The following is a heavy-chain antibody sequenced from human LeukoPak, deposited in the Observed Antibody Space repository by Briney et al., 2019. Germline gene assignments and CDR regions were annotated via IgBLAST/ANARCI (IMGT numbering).Heavy chain of an antibody. D-gene: IGHD5-18*01. Sequence: GGSLRLSCAASGFTVSNNYMNWVRQAPGKGLEWVSLIYSGGTTYYADSVKGRFTISRDGSENTLYLQMNSLRVEDTAVYYCARDPPAVTANTYGWGQGTLVTVSS. CDR2: IYSGGTT. CDR3: ARDPPAVTANTYG. CDR1: GFTVSNNY. V-gene: IGHV3-66*01. J-gene: IGHJ4*02.